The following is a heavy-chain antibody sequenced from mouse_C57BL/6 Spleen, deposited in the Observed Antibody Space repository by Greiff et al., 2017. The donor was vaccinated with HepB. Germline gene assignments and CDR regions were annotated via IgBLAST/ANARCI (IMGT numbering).Heavy chain of an antibody. CDR2: SRNKANDYTT. Sequence: EVKLMESGGGLVQSGRSLRLSCATSGFTFSDFYMEWVRQAPGKGLEWIAASRNKANDYTTEYSASVKGRFIVSRDTSQSILYLQMNALRAEDTAIYYCARENWGAMDYWGQGTSVTVSS. CDR3: ARENWGAMDY. V-gene: IGHV7-1*01. J-gene: IGHJ4*01. D-gene: IGHD4-1*01. CDR1: GFTFSDFY.